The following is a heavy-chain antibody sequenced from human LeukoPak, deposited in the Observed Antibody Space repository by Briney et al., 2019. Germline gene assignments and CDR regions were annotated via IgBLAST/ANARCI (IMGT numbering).Heavy chain of an antibody. J-gene: IGHJ4*02. CDR1: GGSLSGYY. CDR2: INHSGST. D-gene: IGHD3-9*01. V-gene: IGHV4-34*01. Sequence: PSETLSLTCAVYGGSLSGYYWSWIRKPPGKGLEWIGEINHSGSTNSNPSLKSRDTISLDTSKNQLSLKLSSVTAADTAVYYRARLGRIRYFDWYGDTGADYWGQGTLVTVSS. CDR3: ARLGRIRYFDWYGDTGADY.